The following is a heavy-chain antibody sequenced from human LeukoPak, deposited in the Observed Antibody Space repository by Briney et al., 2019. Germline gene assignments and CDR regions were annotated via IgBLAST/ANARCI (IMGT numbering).Heavy chain of an antibody. CDR3: ARDKEVYYYASGSLGY. V-gene: IGHV3-7*03. D-gene: IGHD3-10*01. CDR2: IKQDGSEK. Sequence: GGSLRLSCAASGFTFSSYWMSWVRQAPGRGLEWVAKIKQDGSEKYYVDSVKGRFTISRDNAKNSLYLQMNSLRAEDAAVYYCARDKEVYYYASGSLGYWGQGTLVTVSS. J-gene: IGHJ4*02. CDR1: GFTFSSYW.